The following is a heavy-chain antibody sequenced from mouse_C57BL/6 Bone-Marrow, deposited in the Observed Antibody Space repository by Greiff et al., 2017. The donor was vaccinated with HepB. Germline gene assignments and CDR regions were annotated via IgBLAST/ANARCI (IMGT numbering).Heavy chain of an antibody. D-gene: IGHD1-1*02. Sequence: EVKLVESGGGLVQPGGFLKLSCAASGFTFSDYGMAWVRQAPRKGPEWVAFISNLAYSIYYADTVTGRFTISRENAKNTLYLEMSSLRSEDTAMYYCARHDMGFAYWGQGTLVTVSA. J-gene: IGHJ3*01. V-gene: IGHV5-15*01. CDR3: ARHDMGFAY. CDR2: ISNLAYSI. CDR1: GFTFSDYG.